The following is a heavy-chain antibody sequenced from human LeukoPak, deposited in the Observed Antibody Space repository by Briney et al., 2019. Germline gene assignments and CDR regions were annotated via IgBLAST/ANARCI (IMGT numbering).Heavy chain of an antibody. CDR2: IYWNDDK. D-gene: IGHD6-13*01. CDR3: AQGSHIAAAGTFDY. J-gene: IGHJ4*02. Sequence: SGPTLVNPTQTLTLTCTFSGFSLSTSGVGVGWIRQSPGKALEWLALIYWNDDKRYSPSLKSRLTITKDTSKNQVVLTMTNMDPVDTATYYCAQGSHIAAAGTFDYWGQGTLVTVPS. CDR1: GFSLSTSGVG. V-gene: IGHV2-5*01.